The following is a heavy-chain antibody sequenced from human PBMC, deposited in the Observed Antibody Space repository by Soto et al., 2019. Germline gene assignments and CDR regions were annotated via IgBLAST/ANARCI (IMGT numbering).Heavy chain of an antibody. V-gene: IGHV3-30-3*01. CDR3: ARRTGTAPRFDI. Sequence: QVQLVESGGGVVQPGRSLRLSCSASGFTFSDFEMYWIRQAPGKGLDWVSFISYDGSNQYYAGSVKGRFTISRDNSKNTLFLLMSSLRPEDTAVYFCARRTGTAPRFDIWGHATLVTVSS. CDR2: ISYDGSNQ. D-gene: IGHD1-7*01. CDR1: GFTFSDFE. J-gene: IGHJ4*01.